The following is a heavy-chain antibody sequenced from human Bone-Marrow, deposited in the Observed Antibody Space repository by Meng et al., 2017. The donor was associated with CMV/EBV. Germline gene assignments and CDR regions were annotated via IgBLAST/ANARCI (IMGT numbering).Heavy chain of an antibody. V-gene: IGHV5-51*01. CDR2: IYPGDSDT. CDR1: GYSFTSYW. CDR3: ARQFVYGGNSGGDY. J-gene: IGHJ4*02. D-gene: IGHD4-23*01. Sequence: KFSGKGSGYSFTSYWIGWVRQMPVKGLEWMGIIYPGDSDTRYSPSFQGQVTISADKSISTAYLQRSSLKASDTAMYYCARQFVYGGNSGGDYWGQGTLVTVSS.